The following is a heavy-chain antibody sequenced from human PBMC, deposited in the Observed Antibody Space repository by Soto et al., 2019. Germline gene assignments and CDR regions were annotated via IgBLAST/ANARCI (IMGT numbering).Heavy chain of an antibody. Sequence: QTPSLTRPVYGVSSSSGDYYWNCVRQPPGRGLEWIGYIYYSGSTYYNPSLKSRVTISVDTSKNQFSLKLSSVTAADTAVYYCAREQGDYYYYGMDVWGQGTTVT. J-gene: IGHJ6*02. D-gene: IGHD1-26*01. CDR1: GVSSSSGDYY. CDR3: AREQGDYYYYGMDV. V-gene: IGHV4-30-4*01. CDR2: IYYSGST.